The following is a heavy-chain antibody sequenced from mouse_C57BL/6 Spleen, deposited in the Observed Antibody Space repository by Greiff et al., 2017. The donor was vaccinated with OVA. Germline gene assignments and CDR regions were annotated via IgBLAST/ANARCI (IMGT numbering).Heavy chain of an antibody. V-gene: IGHV14-2*01. CDR2: IDPEDGET. Sequence: EVKLQESGAELVKPGASVKLSCTASGFNIKDYYMHWVKQRTEQGLEWIGRIDPEDGETKYAPKFQGKATITADTSSNTAYLQLSSLTSEDTAVYYCAPTTVVADYFDYWGQGTTLTVSS. CDR3: APTTVVADYFDY. CDR1: GFNIKDYY. J-gene: IGHJ2*01. D-gene: IGHD1-1*01.